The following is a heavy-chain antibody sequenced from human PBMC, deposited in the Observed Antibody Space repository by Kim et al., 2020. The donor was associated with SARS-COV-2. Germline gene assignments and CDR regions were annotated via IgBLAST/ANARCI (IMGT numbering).Heavy chain of an antibody. J-gene: IGHJ4*02. CDR3: ARDPRVGFDY. Sequence: GGSLRLSCSTSGFTFISYWMHWVRQAPGKGLVWVSRINSDGSSASYADSVRGRFTISRDNAKNTLYLQMNSLRAEDTAVYYCARDPRVGFDYWGQGTLVTVSS. D-gene: IGHD2-15*01. CDR2: INSDGSSA. CDR1: GFTFISYW. V-gene: IGHV3-74*01.